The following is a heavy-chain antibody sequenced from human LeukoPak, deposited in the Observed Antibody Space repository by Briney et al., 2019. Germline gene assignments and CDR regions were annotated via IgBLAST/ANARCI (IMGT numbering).Heavy chain of an antibody. Sequence: SETLSLTCAVYGGSFSGYYWSWIRQPPGKGLEWIGEINHSGSTNYNPSLKSRVTISVDTSKNQFSLKLSSVTAADTAVYYCARRVSSGYYYELNRDAFDIWGQGTMVTVSS. CDR3: ARRVSSGYYYELNRDAFDI. CDR1: GGSFSGYY. CDR2: INHSGST. J-gene: IGHJ3*02. D-gene: IGHD3-22*01. V-gene: IGHV4-34*01.